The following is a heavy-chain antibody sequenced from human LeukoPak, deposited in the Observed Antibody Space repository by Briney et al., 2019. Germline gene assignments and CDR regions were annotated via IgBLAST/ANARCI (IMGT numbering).Heavy chain of an antibody. Sequence: NPGGSLRLSCAASGFTFSDYYMSLIRQAPGKGLEWVSYISSSGSTIYYADSVKGRFTISRDNAKNSLYLQMSSLRAEDTAVYYCAGYSSGWFGSFDIWGQGTVVTVSS. D-gene: IGHD6-19*01. J-gene: IGHJ3*02. CDR3: AGYSSGWFGSFDI. CDR2: ISSSGSTI. CDR1: GFTFSDYY. V-gene: IGHV3-11*04.